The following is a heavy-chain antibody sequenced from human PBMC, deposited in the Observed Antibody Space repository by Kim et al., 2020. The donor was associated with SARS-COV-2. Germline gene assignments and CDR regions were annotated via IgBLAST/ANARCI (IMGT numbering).Heavy chain of an antibody. Sequence: SETLSLTCAVYGGSFSGYYWSWIRQPPGKGQEWIGEINHSESTNNNPSLKSRVTISVDTSKNQFSLKLSSVTAADTAVYYCASEEQRRAWGYWGQGTLVTVSP. V-gene: IGHV4-34*01. CDR2: INHSEST. J-gene: IGHJ4*02. CDR3: ASEEQRRAWGY. CDR1: GGSFSGYY. D-gene: IGHD3-16*01.